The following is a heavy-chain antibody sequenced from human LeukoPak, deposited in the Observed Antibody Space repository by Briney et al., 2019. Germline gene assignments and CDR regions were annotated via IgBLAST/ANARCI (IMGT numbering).Heavy chain of an antibody. CDR2: MSYNGGRV. Sequence: PGGSLRLSCVASEFTFSSYAVSWVRQAPGKGLEWVSFMSYNGGRVHYADSVKGRFTISRDKSRNTVYLQMSSLRAEDTAVYYCGKDQGNGDYYRNYYYMEVWGKGTTVIVSS. CDR1: EFTFSSYA. D-gene: IGHD4-17*01. CDR3: GKDQGNGDYYRNYYYMEV. J-gene: IGHJ6*03. V-gene: IGHV3-23*01.